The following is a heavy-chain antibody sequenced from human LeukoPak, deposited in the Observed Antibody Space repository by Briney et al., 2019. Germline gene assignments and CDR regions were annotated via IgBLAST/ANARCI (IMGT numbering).Heavy chain of an antibody. Sequence: GGTLKLSCAASGFTFDDYAMHWVRQAPGKGLEWVSGISWSSGSIGYADSVKGRFTISRDNAKNSLYLQMNSLRAEDMALYYCAKERLGAFDYWGQGTLVTVSS. CDR2: ISWSSGSI. J-gene: IGHJ4*02. V-gene: IGHV3-9*03. CDR3: AKERLGAFDY. CDR1: GFTFDDYA. D-gene: IGHD1-26*01.